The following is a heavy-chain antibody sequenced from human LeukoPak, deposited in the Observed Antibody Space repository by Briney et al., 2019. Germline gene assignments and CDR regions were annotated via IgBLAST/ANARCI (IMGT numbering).Heavy chain of an antibody. CDR3: ARGDSSGYSSYYYYGMDV. V-gene: IGHV1-18*01. CDR1: GYTFTSYG. CDR2: ISAYNGNT. J-gene: IGHJ6*01. D-gene: IGHD3-22*01. Sequence: ASVKVSCKASGYTFTSYGISWVRQAPGQGLEWMGWISAYNGNTNYAQKLQGRVTMTTDTSTSTAYMELRSLRSDDTAVYYCARGDSSGYSSYYYYGMDVWGKGPRSPSPQ.